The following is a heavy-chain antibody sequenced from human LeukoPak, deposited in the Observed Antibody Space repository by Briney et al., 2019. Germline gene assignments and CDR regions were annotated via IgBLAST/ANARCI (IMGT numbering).Heavy chain of an antibody. D-gene: IGHD2-2*01. Sequence: GGSLRLSCAASGFSFSSYAFSWVHQAPGKGLEWVSEISSSSNYVKGRFTISRDNSKNMFFLQMNSLRAEDTAVYYCARGQRSCNSASCHLWYFDLWGRGTLVSVSS. V-gene: IGHV3-23*01. CDR3: ARGQRSCNSASCHLWYFDL. CDR2: ISSS. CDR1: GFSFSSYA. J-gene: IGHJ2*01.